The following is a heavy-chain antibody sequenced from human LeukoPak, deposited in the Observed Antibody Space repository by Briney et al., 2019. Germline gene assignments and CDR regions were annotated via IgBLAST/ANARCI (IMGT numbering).Heavy chain of an antibody. CDR1: GGTFSSYA. V-gene: IGHV1-69*13. D-gene: IGHD3-9*01. CDR2: IIPIFGTA. Sequence: GASVKVSCKASGGTFSSYAISWVRQAPGQGLEWMGGIIPIFGTANYAQKFQGRVTIIADESTSTAYMELSSLRSEDTAVYYCALRGDILTGYSWFDPWGQGTLVTVSS. CDR3: ALRGDILTGYSWFDP. J-gene: IGHJ5*02.